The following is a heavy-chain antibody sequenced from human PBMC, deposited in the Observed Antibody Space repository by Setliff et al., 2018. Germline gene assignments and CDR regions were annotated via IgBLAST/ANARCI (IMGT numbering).Heavy chain of an antibody. CDR3: SRLVRFCIRTSCQRLSGGEF. CDR2: INPDSGDT. CDR1: GYTFTDYF. V-gene: IGHV1-2*02. D-gene: IGHD2-2*01. Sequence: ASVKVSCKTSGYTFTDYFLHWVRQAPGQGLEWLGWINPDSGDTFYSPKFHGRVTLTTDTSTSTAYMELRSLGSDDTAVYYCSRLVRFCIRTSCQRLSGGEFWGQGTLVTVSS. J-gene: IGHJ4*02.